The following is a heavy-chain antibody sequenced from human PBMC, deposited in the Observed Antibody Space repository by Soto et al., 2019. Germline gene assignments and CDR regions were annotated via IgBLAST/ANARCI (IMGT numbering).Heavy chain of an antibody. J-gene: IGHJ4*02. V-gene: IGHV3-23*01. Sequence: GGSLRLSCAASGFTFSSDAMSWVRQGPGKGLEWVSGISASGGSTYYADSVKGRFTISRDNSKNTLYLQMNSLRDEDTAVYYCARETPSFDSWGQGTLVTVSS. CDR1: GFTFSSDA. D-gene: IGHD2-15*01. CDR2: ISASGGST. CDR3: ARETPSFDS.